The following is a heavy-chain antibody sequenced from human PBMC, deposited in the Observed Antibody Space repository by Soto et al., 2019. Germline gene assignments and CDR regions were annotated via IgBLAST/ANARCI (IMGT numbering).Heavy chain of an antibody. CDR2: ISSSSSYI. CDR1: GFTFSSYS. V-gene: IGHV3-21*01. CDR3: ARDLNWSGPPMDV. Sequence: GGSLRLSCAASGFTFSSYSMNWVRQAPGKGLEWVSSISSSSSYIYYADSVKGRFTISRDNAKNSLYLQMNSLRAEDTAVYYCARDLNWSGPPMDVWGQGTTVTVSS. J-gene: IGHJ6*02. D-gene: IGHD3-3*01.